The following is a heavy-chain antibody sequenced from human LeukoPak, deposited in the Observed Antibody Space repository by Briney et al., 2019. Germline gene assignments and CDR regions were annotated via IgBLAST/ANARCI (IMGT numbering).Heavy chain of an antibody. CDR2: ISGSGGST. CDR1: GFTFSSYA. V-gene: IGHV3-23*01. D-gene: IGHD3-10*01. Sequence: PGGSLRLSCAASGFTFSSYAMSWVRQAPGKGLECVSGISGSGGSTSYADSVKGRFTISRDNSKNTLYLQMNSLRAEDTAVYYCAKGGRSYYGSGRPFDYWGQGTLVTVSS. CDR3: AKGGRSYYGSGRPFDY. J-gene: IGHJ4*02.